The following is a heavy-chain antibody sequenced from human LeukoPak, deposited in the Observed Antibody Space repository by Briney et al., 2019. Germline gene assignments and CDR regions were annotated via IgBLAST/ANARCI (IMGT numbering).Heavy chain of an antibody. V-gene: IGHV4-59*01. J-gene: IGHJ3*02. CDR3: ATVRGRYFDWLLSSHDAFDI. CDR2: IYYSGST. D-gene: IGHD3-9*01. CDR1: GVSISTSY. Sequence: PSETLSLTCTVSGVSISTSYWSWIRQPPGKGLEWIGYIYYSGSTSYNPSLKSRVTISVDTSNNQFSLELTSVTAADTAFYYCATVRGRYFDWLLSSHDAFDIWGQGTMVTVSS.